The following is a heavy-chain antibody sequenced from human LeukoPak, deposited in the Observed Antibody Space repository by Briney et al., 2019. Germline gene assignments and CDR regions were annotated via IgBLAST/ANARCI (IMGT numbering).Heavy chain of an antibody. V-gene: IGHV4-39*01. J-gene: IGHJ4*02. CDR3: ASADGYKIDY. CDR1: GDSISRSSYY. CDR2: IYYGGST. D-gene: IGHD5-24*01. Sequence: SETLSLTCTVSGDSISRSSYYWGWLRQPPGKGLEWMGNIYYGGSTYYSPSLKSRVSISVDTSKDQVSLKLSSVTAADTAVYYCASADGYKIDYWGQGTLVTVSS.